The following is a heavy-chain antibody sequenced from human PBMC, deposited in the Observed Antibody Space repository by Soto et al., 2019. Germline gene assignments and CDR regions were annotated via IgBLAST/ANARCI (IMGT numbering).Heavy chain of an antibody. J-gene: IGHJ4*02. V-gene: IGHV1-18*01. Sequence: AAVKVSCPSSGYTFTSYGISWVRQAPGQGREWMGWISAYNGNTNYAQKLQGRVTMTTDTSTSTAYMELRSLRSDDTSVYYCARMGDSFDDCGQGSRVTVSS. CDR2: ISAYNGNT. CDR3: ARMGDSFDD. CDR1: GYTFTSYG. D-gene: IGHD3-16*01.